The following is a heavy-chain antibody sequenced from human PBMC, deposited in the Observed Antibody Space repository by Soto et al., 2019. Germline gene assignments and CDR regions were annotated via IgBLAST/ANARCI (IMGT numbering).Heavy chain of an antibody. Sequence: QVQLQESGPGLVKPSQTLSLTCTVSGGSIGSGGYYWSWIRQHPGKGLEGIGWIYHSGSTYYNPSLKSRVTISVDTSKNQFSLKLTSVTAADTAVYYCARDAPSSAFDRGKDWGQGTLVTVSS. CDR2: IYHSGST. V-gene: IGHV4-31*03. D-gene: IGHD3-10*01. CDR1: GGSIGSGGYY. CDR3: ARDAPSSAFDRGKD. J-gene: IGHJ4*02.